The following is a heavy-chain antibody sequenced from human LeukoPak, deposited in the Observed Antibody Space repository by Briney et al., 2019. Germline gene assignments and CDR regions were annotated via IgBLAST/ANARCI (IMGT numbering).Heavy chain of an antibody. V-gene: IGHV3-48*01. CDR1: GLHFSSYS. D-gene: IGHD1-14*01. CDR2: ISSDSGTI. CDR3: ARAAQPGCDP. Sequence: PGGSLRLSCAASGLHFSSYSMHWVRQAPGKGLAWVSYISSDSGTIYYADSVKGRFNISRDNAKKSLYLQMNSLRAEDTAVYYCARAAQPGCDPWGQGTPVTVSS. J-gene: IGHJ5*02.